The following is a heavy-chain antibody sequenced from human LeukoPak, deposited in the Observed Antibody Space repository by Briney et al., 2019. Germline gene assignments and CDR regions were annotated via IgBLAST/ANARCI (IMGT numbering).Heavy chain of an antibody. J-gene: IGHJ4*02. CDR3: ARHRGSGSPYFDY. D-gene: IGHD3-10*01. V-gene: IGHV4-59*08. CDR1: GDSINNYY. Sequence: PLETLSLTCTVSGDSINNYYWSWIRQSPGKGLEWIGYIYYSGSTKYNPSLKSRVTISVDTSKNQFSLKLSSVTAADTAVYYCARHRGSGSPYFDYWGQGTLVTVSS. CDR2: IYYSGST.